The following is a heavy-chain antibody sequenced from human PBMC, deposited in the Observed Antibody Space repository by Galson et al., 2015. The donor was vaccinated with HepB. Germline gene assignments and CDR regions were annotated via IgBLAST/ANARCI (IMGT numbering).Heavy chain of an antibody. CDR3: ARGVHRFDP. Sequence: ETLSLTCAVYGGSFSGYYWSWIRQPPGKGLEWIGEINHSGSTNYNPSLKSRVTISVDTSKNQFSLKVSSVTAADTAVYYCARGVHRFDPWGQGTLVTVSS. CDR2: INHSGST. J-gene: IGHJ5*02. D-gene: IGHD3-10*01. CDR1: GGSFSGYY. V-gene: IGHV4-34*01.